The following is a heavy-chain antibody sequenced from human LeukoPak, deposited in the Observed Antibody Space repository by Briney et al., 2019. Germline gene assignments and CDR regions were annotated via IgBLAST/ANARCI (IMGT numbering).Heavy chain of an antibody. CDR1: GYSFTSYW. J-gene: IGHJ4*02. Sequence: HGESLKISCKGSGYSFTSYWISWVRQMPGKGLEWMGRIDPSDSYTNYSPSFQGHVTISADKSISTAYLQWSSLKASDTAVYYCARHNLYYDILTGYYDYWGQGTLVTVSS. CDR3: ARHNLYYDILTGYYDY. V-gene: IGHV5-10-1*01. CDR2: IDPSDSYT. D-gene: IGHD3-9*01.